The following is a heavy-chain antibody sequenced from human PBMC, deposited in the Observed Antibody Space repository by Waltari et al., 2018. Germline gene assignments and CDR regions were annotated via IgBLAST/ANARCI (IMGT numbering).Heavy chain of an antibody. CDR2: IYHSGST. J-gene: IGHJ4*02. D-gene: IGHD5-12*01. CDR3: AGLCRDGYNDTPLGPFDY. CDR1: GYSISSGYY. Sequence: QVQLQESGPGLVKPSETLSLTCPVSGYSISSGYYWGWIRQPPGRGLKWIGSIYHSGSTYDNPSLKSRVTMSVDTSKNQFSRKLSSVTAADTAVYYCAGLCRDGYNDTPLGPFDYWGQGTLVTVSS. V-gene: IGHV4-38-2*01.